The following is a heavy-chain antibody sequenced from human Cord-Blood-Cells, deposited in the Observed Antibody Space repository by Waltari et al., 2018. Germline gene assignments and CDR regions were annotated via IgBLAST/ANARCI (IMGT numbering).Heavy chain of an antibody. J-gene: IGHJ4*02. CDR3: ARGVGSGWYDY. CDR2: IFSGGIT. Sequence: EVQLVESGGGLVQPGGSLRLSCAASGFTVSSNYMSWVRQAPGKGLEWVSVIFSGGITDYAGSWKGRFTISRHNSKNTLYLQMNSLRAEDTAVYYCARGVGSGWYDYWGQGTLVTVSS. V-gene: IGHV3-53*04. D-gene: IGHD6-19*01. CDR1: GFTVSSNY.